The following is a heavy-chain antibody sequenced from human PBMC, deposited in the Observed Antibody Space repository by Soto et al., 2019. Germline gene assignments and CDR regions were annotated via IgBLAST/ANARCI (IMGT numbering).Heavy chain of an antibody. CDR2: IWYDGKNK. J-gene: IGHJ6*02. Sequence: GGSLRLSCAASGFTFSDYGLHWVRQAPGKGLEWVAVIWYDGKNKYYVDSVKGRFTISRDNSKNKLYIQMNSLRAEDTAVYYCARDRIPTTNYNYFGMDVWGQGTTVTVSS. CDR1: GFTFSDYG. D-gene: IGHD1-1*01. V-gene: IGHV3-33*01. CDR3: ARDRIPTTNYNYFGMDV.